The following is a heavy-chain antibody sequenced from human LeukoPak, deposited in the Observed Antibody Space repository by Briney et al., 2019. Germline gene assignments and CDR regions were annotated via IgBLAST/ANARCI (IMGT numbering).Heavy chain of an antibody. CDR1: GGSISSGSYY. D-gene: IGHD1-26*01. V-gene: IGHV4-61*02. CDR3: AREWELRDAFDI. CDR2: IYTSGST. Sequence: SETLSLTCTVSGGSISSGSYYWSWIRQPAGKGLEWIGRIYTSGSTNYNPSLKSRVTISVDTSKNQFSLKLSSVTAADTAVYYCAREWELRDAFDIWGQGTMVTVSS. J-gene: IGHJ3*02.